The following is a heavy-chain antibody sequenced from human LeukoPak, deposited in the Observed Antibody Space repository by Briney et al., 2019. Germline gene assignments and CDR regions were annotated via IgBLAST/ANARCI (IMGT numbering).Heavy chain of an antibody. CDR2: ISKGKSFE. D-gene: IGHD2/OR15-2a*01. V-gene: IGHV3-30*03. CDR3: ARESPRTFGWRKYYGMDV. J-gene: IGHJ6*02. CDR1: GFTFSSYN. Sequence: GSLRLSFVASGFTFSSYNMHWVRQAPGKGLEWGAVISKGKSFEYYGDSVKGRFTISRDNPRNTLYLEMNSLRAEDTAVYYCARESPRTFGWRKYYGMDVWGQGTTVTVSS.